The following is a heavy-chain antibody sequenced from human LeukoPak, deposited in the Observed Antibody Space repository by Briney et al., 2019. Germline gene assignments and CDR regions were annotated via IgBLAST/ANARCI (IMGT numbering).Heavy chain of an antibody. CDR1: GGSISTYF. V-gene: IGHV4-4*07. CDR2: IYTSGST. Sequence: PSETLSLTCTASGGSISTYFWSWIRQPAGKGLEWIGRIYTSGSTNYNPNYNPSLKSRVTISIDKSKNQFSLKLSSVTAADTAVYYCASLYGSSWPPFDYWGQGTLVTVSS. J-gene: IGHJ4*02. CDR3: ASLYGSSWPPFDY. D-gene: IGHD6-13*01.